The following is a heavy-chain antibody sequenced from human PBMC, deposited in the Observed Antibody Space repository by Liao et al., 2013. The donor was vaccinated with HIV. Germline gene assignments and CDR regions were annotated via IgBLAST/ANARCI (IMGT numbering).Heavy chain of an antibody. J-gene: IGHJ2*01. CDR2: IYPTGST. CDR3: ARVGGRGGVVVHYWYFDL. D-gene: IGHD3-22*01. V-gene: IGHV4-61*02. CDR1: GGSISSGSYY. Sequence: QVQLQESGPGLVKPSQTLSLTCTVSGGSISSGSYYWGWIRQPAGKGLEWIGQIYPTGSTIYNPSLKSRVTISVDTSKSQFSLKLTSVTAADTAVYYCARVGGRGGVVVHYWYFDLWGRWRPSITVSS.